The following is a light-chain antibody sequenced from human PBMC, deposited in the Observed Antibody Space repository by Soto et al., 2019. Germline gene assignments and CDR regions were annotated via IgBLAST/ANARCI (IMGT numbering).Light chain of an antibody. J-gene: IGKJ1*01. V-gene: IGKV1-5*01. Sequence: QMTQSPSYMSASVGDRVTITCRASQSISSWLAWYQQKPGKAPKLLIYDASSLESGVPSRFSGSGSGTEFTLTISSLQPDDFATYYCQQYNSYSWTFGQGTKVDIK. CDR2: DAS. CDR3: QQYNSYSWT. CDR1: QSISSW.